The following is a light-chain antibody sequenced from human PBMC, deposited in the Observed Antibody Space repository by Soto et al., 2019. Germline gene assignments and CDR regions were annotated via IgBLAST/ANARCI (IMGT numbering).Light chain of an antibody. CDR1: QTISNY. J-gene: IGKJ3*01. CDR3: QQSYRTPRT. Sequence: DIQMTQSPPSLSASVGDRVTITCRASQTISNYLNWYQQKPWKAPKLLIYAASSLQSGVPSRFSGSGSGTDFTLTISSLQPEDFATYFCQQSYRTPRTFGPGTKVDIK. CDR2: AAS. V-gene: IGKV1-39*01.